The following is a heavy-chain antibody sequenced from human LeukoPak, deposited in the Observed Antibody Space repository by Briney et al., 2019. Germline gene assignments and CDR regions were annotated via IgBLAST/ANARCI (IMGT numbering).Heavy chain of an antibody. CDR3: AREIDYDSSGYSEGLDV. D-gene: IGHD3-22*01. CDR2: MYVSGTT. CDR1: GGSISNSY. Sequence: SETLSLTCTVSGGSISNSYWSWIRQPAGKGLEWIGRMYVSGTTNYNPSLRSRVTMSVDTSKNQFSLRLSSVTAADTAVYYCAREIDYDSSGYSEGLDVWGQGTTVTVSS. J-gene: IGHJ6*02. V-gene: IGHV4-4*07.